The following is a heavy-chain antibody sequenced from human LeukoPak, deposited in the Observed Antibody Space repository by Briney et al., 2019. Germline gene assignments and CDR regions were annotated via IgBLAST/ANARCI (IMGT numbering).Heavy chain of an antibody. V-gene: IGHV3-73*01. CDR2: IRGKADSYAT. CDR3: SRQLSGTGATDY. CDR1: GLTFSDSI. D-gene: IGHD1-1*01. J-gene: IGHJ4*02. Sequence: RGSLKLSCAASGLTFSDSIIHWVRQASGKGLEWVGRIRGKADSYATGYAASVKGRFIVSRDDSRNTAYLQMNSLTTEDTALYYCSRQLSGTGATDYWGQGTLVTVSS.